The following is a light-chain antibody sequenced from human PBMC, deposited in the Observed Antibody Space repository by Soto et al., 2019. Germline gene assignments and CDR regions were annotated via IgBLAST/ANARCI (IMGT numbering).Light chain of an antibody. V-gene: IGKV3D-15*01. CDR1: QSIRTD. Sequence: DIVITQSPATLSVSPGERATLSCRASQSIRTDLAWYQQKSGQGPRLLIYDASTRATGIPARFSGSGSGTELTLTISSLQSEDFAVYYCQQYNNWPTWTFGQGTKVDIK. CDR2: DAS. CDR3: QQYNNWPTWT. J-gene: IGKJ1*01.